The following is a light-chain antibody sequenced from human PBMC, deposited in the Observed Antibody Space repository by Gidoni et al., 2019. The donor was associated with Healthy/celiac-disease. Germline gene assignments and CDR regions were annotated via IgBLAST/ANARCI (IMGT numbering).Light chain of an antibody. V-gene: IGLV2-14*03. CDR2: DVS. CDR1: SSDVGGYNY. J-gene: IGLJ1*01. Sequence: QSALTQPASVSGSPGQSITISCTGTSSDVGGYNYVSWYQPHPGKATKLMIYDVSNRPSGVSNRFSGSKSGNTASLTISGLQAEDEADYYCSSYTSSSTLPYVFGTGTKVTVL. CDR3: SSYTSSSTLPYV.